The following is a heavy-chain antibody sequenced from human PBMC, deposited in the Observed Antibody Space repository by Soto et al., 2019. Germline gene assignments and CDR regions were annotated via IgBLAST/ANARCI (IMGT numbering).Heavy chain of an antibody. CDR3: ARRLYYYDSSGQSIDY. CDR1: GDSISSNIHY. V-gene: IGHV4-39*01. Sequence: SETLSLTCAVSGDSISSNIHYWGWIRQPPGKGLESIANIYYDGNTYYNPSLKSRVTISVDTSKNQFSLKLSSVTAADTAVYYCARRLYYYDSSGQSIDYWGQGTLVTVSS. CDR2: IYYDGNT. D-gene: IGHD3-22*01. J-gene: IGHJ4*02.